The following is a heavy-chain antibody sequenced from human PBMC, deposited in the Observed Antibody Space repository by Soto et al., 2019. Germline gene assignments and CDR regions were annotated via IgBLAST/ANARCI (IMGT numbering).Heavy chain of an antibody. CDR1: SYVIESGHY. V-gene: IGHV4-38-2*01. D-gene: IGHD3-3*01. Sequence: SETLSLTCVVSSYVIESGHYWGWVRQPPGKGLEWVGSIYDSGTTYYNPSLRSRVTISADTSKNQFSLSLTSVTAADTAVYYCARSPQYYTPGSSPFDYWGPGTMVTVSS. CDR3: ARSPQYYTPGSSPFDY. J-gene: IGHJ4*03. CDR2: IYDSGTT.